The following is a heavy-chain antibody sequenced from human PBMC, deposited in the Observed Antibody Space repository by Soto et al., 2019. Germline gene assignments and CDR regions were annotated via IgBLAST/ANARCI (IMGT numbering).Heavy chain of an antibody. V-gene: IGHV3-48*01. J-gene: IGHJ4*02. CDR2: ISSSSSTI. CDR1: GFTFSSYS. CDR3: ARDYYDSSGYSAEFDY. Sequence: SGGSLRLSCAASGFTFSSYSMNWVRQAPGKGLEWVSYISSSSSTIYYADSVKGRFTISRDNAKNSLYLQMNSLRAEDTAVYYCARDYYDSSGYSAEFDYWGQGTLVTVSS. D-gene: IGHD3-22*01.